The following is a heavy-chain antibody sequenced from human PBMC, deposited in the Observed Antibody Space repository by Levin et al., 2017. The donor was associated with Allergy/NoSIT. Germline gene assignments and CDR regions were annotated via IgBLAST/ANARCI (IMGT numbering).Heavy chain of an antibody. CDR1: GDFVNTYH. V-gene: IGHV4-4*07. D-gene: IGHD6-13*01. J-gene: IGHJ6*02. CDR3: ARTQHVSSPEGCFYGMDV. Sequence: SETLSLTCTVSGDFVNTYHWSWIRQTAGEGLEWIGRIQTSGTTYYNPSLKSRVTMSIDKSKRQISLRLTSVTAADTAVYYCARTQHVSSPEGCFYGMDVWGQGTAVSVSS. CDR2: IQTSGTT.